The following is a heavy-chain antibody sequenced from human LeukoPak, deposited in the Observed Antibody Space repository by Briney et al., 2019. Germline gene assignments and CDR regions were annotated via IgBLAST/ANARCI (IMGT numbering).Heavy chain of an antibody. V-gene: IGHV1-46*01. CDR1: GYTFTSNY. CDR2: ISPSGGST. CDR3: ARGGMGYYDSSADY. Sequence: ASVKVSCKAFGYTFTSNYMHWVRQAPGQGPEWMGVISPSGGSTTYAQKFQGRVTMTRDTSTSTVYMELSSLRSEDAAVYYCARGGMGYYDSSADYWGQGTLVTVSS. J-gene: IGHJ4*02. D-gene: IGHD3-22*01.